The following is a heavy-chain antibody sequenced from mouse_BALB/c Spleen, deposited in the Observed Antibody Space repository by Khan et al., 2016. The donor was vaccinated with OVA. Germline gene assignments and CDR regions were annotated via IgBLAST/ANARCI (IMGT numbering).Heavy chain of an antibody. CDR3: SRGGYYYGTPFDD. CDR2: ITVTSDNSGA. D-gene: IGHD1-1*01. J-gene: IGHJ2*01. CDR1: GFTFSYYR. Sequence: VQLVESGGGLVRPGNSLKLSCGTSGFTFSYYRMHWLRQFPGKRLEWIAVITVTSDNSGANYAESGKGRFTISRDDSKSSVYLQLNRLREEDSATYYCSRGGYYYGTPFDDWGQGTPLTVSS. V-gene: IGHV13-2*02.